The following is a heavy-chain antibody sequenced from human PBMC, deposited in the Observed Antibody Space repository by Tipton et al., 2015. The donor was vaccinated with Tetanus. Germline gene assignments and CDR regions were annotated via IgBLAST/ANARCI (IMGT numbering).Heavy chain of an antibody. Sequence: LRLSCTVSGGSISSGGYYWSWIRQHPGKGLEWIGYIYYSGSTYYNPSLKSRVTISVDTSKNQFSLKLSSVTAADTAVYYCARTSSSRYGDYVTLDYWGQGTLVTVSS. CDR3: ARTSSSRYGDYVTLDY. CDR2: IYYSGST. CDR1: GGSISSGGYY. V-gene: IGHV4-31*02. D-gene: IGHD4-17*01. J-gene: IGHJ4*02.